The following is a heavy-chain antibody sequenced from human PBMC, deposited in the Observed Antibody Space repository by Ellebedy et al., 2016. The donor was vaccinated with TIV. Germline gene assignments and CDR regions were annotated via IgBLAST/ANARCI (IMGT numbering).Heavy chain of an antibody. CDR3: ASLPHYGDSGP. D-gene: IGHD4-17*01. CDR2: INPNSGGT. CDR1: GYTFTGHY. V-gene: IGHV1-2*02. Sequence: AASVQVSCKASGYTFTGHYMHWVRQAPGQGLEWMGWINPNSGGTNYAQKFQGRVTMTRDTSISTAYMELSRLRSDDTAVYYCASLPHYGDSGPWGQGTLVTVSS. J-gene: IGHJ5*02.